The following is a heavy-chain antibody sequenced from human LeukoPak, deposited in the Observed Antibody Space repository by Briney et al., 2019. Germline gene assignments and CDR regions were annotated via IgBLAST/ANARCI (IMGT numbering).Heavy chain of an antibody. D-gene: IGHD4/OR15-4a*01. CDR2: FYSGTT. CDR1: GFTVSSNS. V-gene: IGHV3-53*01. J-gene: IGHJ4*02. Sequence: GGSLRLSCTVSGFTVSSNSMSWVRRAPGKGLEWVSFFYSGTTHYSDSVKGRFTISRDNSKNTLYPQMNSLRAEDTAVYYCARRAGAYSHPYDYWGQGTLVTVSS. CDR3: ARRAGAYSHPYDY.